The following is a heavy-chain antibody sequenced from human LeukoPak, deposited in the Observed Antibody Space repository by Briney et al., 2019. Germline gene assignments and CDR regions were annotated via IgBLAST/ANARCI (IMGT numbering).Heavy chain of an antibody. CDR3: ARDGPGAVGFDY. V-gene: IGHV4-59*01. Sequence: PSETLSLTCTVSRGSIRNYYWGWIRQPPGKGREGIGFFSYSGSTNYNPSLKSRVTISVDTSKNQFSMKLTSVTAADTAVYYCARDGPGAVGFDYWGQGNLVIVSS. D-gene: IGHD7-27*01. J-gene: IGHJ4*02. CDR1: RGSIRNYY. CDR2: FSYSGST.